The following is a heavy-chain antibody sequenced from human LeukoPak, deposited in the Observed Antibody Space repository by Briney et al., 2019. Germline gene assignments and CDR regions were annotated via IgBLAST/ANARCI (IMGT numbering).Heavy chain of an antibody. CDR1: GFTFNNAW. V-gene: IGHV3-15*01. Sequence: GGSLRLSCAASGFTFNNAWMNWVRQAPGKGLEWVGRIKSKNVGGTTDYAAPVKGRFTISRDDSKNTVYLQINSLKIEDTAVYYCTSHAAFDPWGQGTLVTVSS. CDR3: TSHAAFDP. CDR2: IKSKNVGGTT. J-gene: IGHJ5*02.